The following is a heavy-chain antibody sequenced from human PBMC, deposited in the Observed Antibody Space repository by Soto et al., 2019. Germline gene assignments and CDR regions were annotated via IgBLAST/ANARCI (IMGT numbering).Heavy chain of an antibody. V-gene: IGHV1-24*01. CDR2: FDPEDGET. CDR1: GYTLTELS. D-gene: IGHD2-8*01. J-gene: IGHJ6*02. Sequence: ASVKVSCKVSGYTLTELSMHWVRQAPGKGLEWMGGFDPEDGETIYAQKFQGRVTMTEDTSTDTAYMGLSSLRSEDTAVYYCATDLHCTNGDCYGGGCSGMDVWGHGTTVTVSS. CDR3: ATDLHCTNGDCYGGGCSGMDV.